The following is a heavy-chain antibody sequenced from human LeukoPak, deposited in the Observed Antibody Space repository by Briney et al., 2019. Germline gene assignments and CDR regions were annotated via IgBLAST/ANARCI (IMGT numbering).Heavy chain of an antibody. J-gene: IGHJ5*02. CDR1: GFTVNSSD. V-gene: IGHV3-66*02. CDR3: ARTYYDFWRVPHWGFDP. CDR2: IYSDSST. Sequence: GGSLRLSCAASGFTVNSSDMTWVRQAPGKGREWVSIIYSDSSTYYADSVKGRFTISRDNSKNTLYLQMNSLRAEDTAVYYCARTYYDFWRVPHWGFDPWGQGTLVTVSS. D-gene: IGHD3-3*01.